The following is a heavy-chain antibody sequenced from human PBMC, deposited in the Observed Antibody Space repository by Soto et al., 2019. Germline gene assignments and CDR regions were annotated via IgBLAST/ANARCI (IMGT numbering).Heavy chain of an antibody. J-gene: IGHJ6*02. V-gene: IGHV1-2*04. CDR1: GYTFTGYY. Sequence: ASVKVSCQASGYTFTGYYMHWVRQAPGQGLEWMGWINPNSGGTNYAQKFQGWVTMTRDTSISTAYMELSRLRSDDTAVYYCARAGFPTGYYGMDVWGQGTTVTVSS. CDR3: ARAGFPTGYYGMDV. D-gene: IGHD2-8*02. CDR2: INPNSGGT.